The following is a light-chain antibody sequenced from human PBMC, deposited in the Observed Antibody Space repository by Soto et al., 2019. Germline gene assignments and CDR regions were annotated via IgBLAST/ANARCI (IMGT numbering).Light chain of an antibody. V-gene: IGKV1-6*01. CDR2: AAS. J-gene: IGKJ1*01. Sequence: IQSTQYPSTLSASVGDRVTITCRASQAIKNDLAWYQQKPGKAPKILIFAASSLKSGVPSRFSGSGSGTDFTLTISSLQPEDFATYYCLQFTNYPRTFGQGTKVDIK. CDR3: LQFTNYPRT. CDR1: QAIKND.